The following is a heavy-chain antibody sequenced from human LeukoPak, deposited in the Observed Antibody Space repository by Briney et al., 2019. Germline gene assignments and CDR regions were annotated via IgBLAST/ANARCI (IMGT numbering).Heavy chain of an antibody. CDR1: GYTFTAYS. V-gene: IGHV1-2*02. CDR2: LNPNSGDT. CDR3: ARDGEVLQGHCSTTSCPVDY. D-gene: IGHD2-2*01. Sequence: ASVKVSCKASGYTFTAYSMHWVRQAPGQGLEYMGWLNPNSGDTNYAQKFQGRVTMTRDTSMSTAYMELSGLRFDDTAVYYCARDGEVLQGHCSTTSCPVDYWGQGTLITVSS. J-gene: IGHJ4*02.